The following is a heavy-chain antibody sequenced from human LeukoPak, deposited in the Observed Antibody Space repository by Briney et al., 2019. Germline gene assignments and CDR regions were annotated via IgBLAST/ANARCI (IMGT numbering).Heavy chain of an antibody. CDR3: TGLHFAVAEEFDP. Sequence: SETLSLTCTVSGGSINCHDWSWIRQSPGKGLEWIGYIYYTGNTNYNPSLKSRITISVDTSKNQFSLNLSSVTAADTAVYDWTGLHFAVAEEFDPWGQGTLVTVSS. CDR2: IYYTGNT. J-gene: IGHJ5*02. V-gene: IGHV4-59*08. CDR1: GGSINCHD. D-gene: IGHD2-15*01.